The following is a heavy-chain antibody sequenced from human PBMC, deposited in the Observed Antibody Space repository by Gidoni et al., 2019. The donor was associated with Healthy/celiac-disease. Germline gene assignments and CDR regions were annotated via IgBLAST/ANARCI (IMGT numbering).Heavy chain of an antibody. CDR3: AKDLKASYSYYYYGMDV. CDR1: GFTFSSYG. V-gene: IGHV3-30*18. J-gene: IGHJ6*02. D-gene: IGHD1-26*01. Sequence: AAGGFTFSSYGMHWVRQAPGKGLEWVAVISYDGSNKYYADSVKGRFTISRDNSKNTLYLQMNSLRAEDTAVYYCAKDLKASYSYYYYGMDVWGQGTTVTVSS. CDR2: ISYDGSNK.